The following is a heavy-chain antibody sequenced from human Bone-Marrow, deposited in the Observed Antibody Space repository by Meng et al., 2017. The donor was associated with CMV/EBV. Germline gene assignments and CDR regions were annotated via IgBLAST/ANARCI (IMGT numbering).Heavy chain of an antibody. Sequence: GESLKISCAASGFTFSSYAMSWVRQAPGKGLEWVGNINQHGSENQYADSVRGRFTISRDNARNSVYLQMNTLRAEDTAVYYCATTYYYDDTDYPSGQGTLVTVSS. CDR3: ATTYYYDDTDYP. CDR1: GFTFSSYA. J-gene: IGHJ5*02. D-gene: IGHD3-22*01. CDR2: INQHGSEN. V-gene: IGHV3-7*01.